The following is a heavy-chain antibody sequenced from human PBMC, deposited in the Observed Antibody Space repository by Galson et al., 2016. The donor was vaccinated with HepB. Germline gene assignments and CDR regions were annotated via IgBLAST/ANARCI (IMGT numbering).Heavy chain of an antibody. V-gene: IGHV3-11*01. D-gene: IGHD2-15*01. CDR2: ISSSGSSV. CDR1: GFTFSDYY. Sequence: SLRLSCAASGFTFSDYYMNWIRQAPGKGLEWVSYISSSGSSVYYADSMKGRFTISRDNAKNSLYLQMNSLRAEDTAVYYCARDRVYCGGGSCYVGAFDIWGQGTMVTVSS. CDR3: ARDRVYCGGGSCYVGAFDI. J-gene: IGHJ3*02.